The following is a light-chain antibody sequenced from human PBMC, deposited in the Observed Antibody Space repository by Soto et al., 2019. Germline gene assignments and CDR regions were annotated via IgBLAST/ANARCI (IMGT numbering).Light chain of an antibody. J-gene: IGLJ3*02. CDR3: SSYAGSNNLGV. Sequence: QSALTQPPSASGSPGQSVTISCTGTINDVGGYNYVSWYQQLPGKAPKLMIYEVSKRPSGVPDRFSGSKSGNTASLTVSGLQAEDEAEYYCSSYAGSNNLGVFGGGTKLTVL. CDR2: EVS. V-gene: IGLV2-8*01. CDR1: INDVGGYNY.